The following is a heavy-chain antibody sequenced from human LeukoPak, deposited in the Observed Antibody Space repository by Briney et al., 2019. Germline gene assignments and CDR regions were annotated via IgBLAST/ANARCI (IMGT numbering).Heavy chain of an antibody. D-gene: IGHD2-15*01. CDR1: GGSFSGYY. CDR2: INHSGGT. Sequence: PSETLSLTCAVYGGSFSGYYWSWIRQPPRKGLEWIGEINHSGGTNNNPSLKSRVTISVDTSKNQFSLKLSSVTAADTAVYYCARGVARHWYFDLWGRGTLVTVSS. CDR3: ARGVARHWYFDL. J-gene: IGHJ2*01. V-gene: IGHV4-34*01.